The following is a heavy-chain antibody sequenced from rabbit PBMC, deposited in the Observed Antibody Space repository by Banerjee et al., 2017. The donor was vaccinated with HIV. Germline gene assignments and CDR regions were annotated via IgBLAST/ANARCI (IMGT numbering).Heavy chain of an antibody. CDR1: GFSFSSGYD. J-gene: IGHJ4*01. V-gene: IGHV1S45*01. CDR3: AKLYGYSGYNL. CDR2: IYTDSSGST. Sequence: QEQLEESGGDLVKPGGTLTLTCTASGFSFSSGYDMCWVRQAPGKGLEWIGIIYTDSSGSTWYASWAKGRFTISKTPSTTVTLQMTSLTAADTATYFCAKLYGYSGYNLWGPGTLVTVS. D-gene: IGHD7-1*01.